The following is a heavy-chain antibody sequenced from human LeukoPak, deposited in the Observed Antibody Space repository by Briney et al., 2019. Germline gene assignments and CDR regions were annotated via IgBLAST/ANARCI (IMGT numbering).Heavy chain of an antibody. J-gene: IGHJ5*02. D-gene: IGHD6-13*01. V-gene: IGHV4-39*07. Sequence: SETLSLTCTVSGGSISSSSYYWGRIPQPPGKGLEWIGSIYYSGSTYYNPSLKSRATISVDTSKNQFSLKLSSVTAADTAVYYCARGFTPYSSSWPDWFDPWGQGTLVTVSS. CDR3: ARGFTPYSSSWPDWFDP. CDR2: IYYSGST. CDR1: GGSISSSSYY.